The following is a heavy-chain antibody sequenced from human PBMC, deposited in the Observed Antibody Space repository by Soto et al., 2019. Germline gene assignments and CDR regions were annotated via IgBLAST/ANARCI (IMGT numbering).Heavy chain of an antibody. Sequence: GGSLRLSCAASGFTFSSYAMHWVRQAPGKGLEWVAVISYDGSNKYYADSVKGRFTISRDNSKNTLYLQMNSLRAEDTAVYYCARDGDFWSGYYMSIRYYFDYWGQGTLGTVSA. V-gene: IGHV3-30-3*01. CDR1: GFTFSSYA. D-gene: IGHD3-3*01. J-gene: IGHJ4*02. CDR2: ISYDGSNK. CDR3: ARDGDFWSGYYMSIRYYFDY.